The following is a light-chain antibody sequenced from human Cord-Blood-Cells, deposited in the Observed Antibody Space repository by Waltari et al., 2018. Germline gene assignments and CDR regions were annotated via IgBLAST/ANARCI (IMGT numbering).Light chain of an antibody. CDR3: QQSYSTPYT. CDR1: PSISSY. CDR2: AAS. V-gene: IGKV1-39*01. J-gene: IGKJ2*01. Sequence: DIQLTQSPSSLSASVGDRVTITCRASPSISSYLNWYQQNPGKAPMLLIYAASSLQSGVPSSFSGSGSETDFTLTISSLQPEDFATYDCQQSYSTPYTFGQGTKLEIK.